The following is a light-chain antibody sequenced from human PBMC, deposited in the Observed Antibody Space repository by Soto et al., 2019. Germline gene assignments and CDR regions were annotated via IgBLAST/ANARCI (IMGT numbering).Light chain of an antibody. J-gene: IGLJ3*02. CDR2: EVN. CDR3: CSYAGNSYVV. CDR1: SSDVGSYNL. Sequence: QSALTQPASVSGAPGQTITISCTGTSSDVGSYNLVSWYQQYPGKAPKLIIYEVNKGPSGVSNRFSGSKSGNTASLTISGLQAEDEADYYCCSYAGNSYVVFGGGTKLTVL. V-gene: IGLV2-23*02.